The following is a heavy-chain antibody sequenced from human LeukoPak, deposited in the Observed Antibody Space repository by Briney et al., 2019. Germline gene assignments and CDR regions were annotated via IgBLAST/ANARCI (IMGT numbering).Heavy chain of an antibody. D-gene: IGHD4/OR15-4a*01. J-gene: IGHJ4*02. V-gene: IGHV3-23*01. CDR1: GFTFSSYA. CDR2: ISGSGGST. Sequence: GGSLRLSCAASGFTFSSYAMSWFGQAPGKGLEWVSGISGSGGSTFYADSVKGRFTISRDNSKNTLYLQMNSLRAEDTAVYYCAKGGAFSTYYFDYWGQGTLVTVSS. CDR3: AKGGAFSTYYFDY.